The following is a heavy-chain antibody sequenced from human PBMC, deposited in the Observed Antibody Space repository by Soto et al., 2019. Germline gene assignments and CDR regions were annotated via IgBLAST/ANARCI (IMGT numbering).Heavy chain of an antibody. CDR2: IIPIFGTA. D-gene: IGHD3-10*01. J-gene: IGHJ5*02. Sequence: ASVKVSCKASGGTFSSYAISWVRQAPGQGLEWMGGIIPIFGTANYAQKFQGRVTITADESTSAAYMELSSLRSEDTAVYYCAREDRISITGWFDPWGQGTLVTVSS. CDR1: GGTFSSYA. V-gene: IGHV1-69*13. CDR3: AREDRISITGWFDP.